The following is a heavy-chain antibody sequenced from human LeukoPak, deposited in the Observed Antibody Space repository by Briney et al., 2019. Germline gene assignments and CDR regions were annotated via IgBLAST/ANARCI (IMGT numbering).Heavy chain of an antibody. D-gene: IGHD2-15*01. V-gene: IGHV1-18*01. CDR1: GYTFTTYG. Sequence: ASVKVSCKASGYTFTTYGITWVRQAPGQGLEWMGWISGYNGNTIYAQKLQGRVTMTTDTSTSTAYMGLRSLRSDDTAAYYCASPGYCSGGSCPPSYWGQGTLVTVSS. CDR2: ISGYNGNT. CDR3: ASPGYCSGGSCPPSY. J-gene: IGHJ4*02.